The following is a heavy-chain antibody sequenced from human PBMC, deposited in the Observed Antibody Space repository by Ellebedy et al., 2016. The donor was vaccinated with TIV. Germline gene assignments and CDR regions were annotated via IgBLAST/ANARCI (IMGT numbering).Heavy chain of an antibody. D-gene: IGHD5-24*01. CDR1: GFTFSFYW. V-gene: IGHV3-7*01. J-gene: IGHJ4*02. Sequence: GESLKISCAGSGFTFSFYWMSWVRQAPGKGPEWVANINKDGSEKFYVDSVKGRFTISRDNAKNSVYLQMKSLRAEDTAVYFCARDMGRWLQFLGFWGQGTLVTVSS. CDR2: INKDGSEK. CDR3: ARDMGRWLQFLGF.